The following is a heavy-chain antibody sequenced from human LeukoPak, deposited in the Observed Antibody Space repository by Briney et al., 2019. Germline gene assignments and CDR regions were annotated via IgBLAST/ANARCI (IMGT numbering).Heavy chain of an antibody. V-gene: IGHV3-48*03. Sequence: PGGSLRLSCAASGFTFSSYEMNWVRQAPGKGLEWVSYISSSGSSIYYAEFVKGRFTISRDNAKNSLSLQMNSLRAEDTGVYYCARDRGQWGADYWGQGTLVTVSS. D-gene: IGHD3-10*01. CDR3: ARDRGQWGADY. CDR1: GFTFSSYE. J-gene: IGHJ4*02. CDR2: ISSSGSSI.